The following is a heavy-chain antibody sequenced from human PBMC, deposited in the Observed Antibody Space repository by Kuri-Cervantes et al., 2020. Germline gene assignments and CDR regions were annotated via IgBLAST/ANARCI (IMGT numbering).Heavy chain of an antibody. CDR1: GFTFSSYG. V-gene: IGHV3-33*01. Sequence: GESLKISCAASGFTFSSYGMHWVRQAPGKGLEWVAVIWYDGSNKYYADSVKGRFTISRDNSKNTLYPQMNSLRAEDTAVYYCARVREQWLWGSYYFDYWGQGTLVTVSS. D-gene: IGHD6-19*01. CDR2: IWYDGSNK. J-gene: IGHJ4*02. CDR3: ARVREQWLWGSYYFDY.